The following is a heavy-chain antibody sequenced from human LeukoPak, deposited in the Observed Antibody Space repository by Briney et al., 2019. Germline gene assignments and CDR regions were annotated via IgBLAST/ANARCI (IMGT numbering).Heavy chain of an antibody. CDR2: ISGSGGSI. Sequence: PGGSLRLSCVASGFTFNNYAMTWVRQAPGKGLEWVSAISGSGGSIYYADSVKGRFTISRDNAKNSLYLQMNSLRAEDTAVYYCAREDPSFNAFDIWGQGTMVTVSS. V-gene: IGHV3-23*01. CDR3: AREDPSFNAFDI. CDR1: GFTFNNYA. J-gene: IGHJ3*02.